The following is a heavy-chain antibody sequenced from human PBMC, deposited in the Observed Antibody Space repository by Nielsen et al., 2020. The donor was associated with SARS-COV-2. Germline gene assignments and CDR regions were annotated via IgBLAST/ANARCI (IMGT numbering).Heavy chain of an antibody. V-gene: IGHV1-3*01. D-gene: IGHD6-13*01. J-gene: IGHJ4*02. Sequence: ASVKVSCKASGYTFTSYAMHWVRQAPGQRLEWMGWINAGNGNTKYSQKFQGRVTITRDTSASTAYMELSSLRSEDTAVYYCAKEPTIAAAHFDYWGQGTLVTVSS. CDR2: INAGNGNT. CDR1: GYTFTSYA. CDR3: AKEPTIAAAHFDY.